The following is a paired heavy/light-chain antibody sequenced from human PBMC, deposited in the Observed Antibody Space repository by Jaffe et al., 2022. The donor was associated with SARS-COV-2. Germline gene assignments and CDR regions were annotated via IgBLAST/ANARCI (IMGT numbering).Heavy chain of an antibody. V-gene: IGHV3-33*01. D-gene: IGHD2-2*01. CDR3: AREVGEASCYGMDV. Sequence: QVQLVESGGSVVQPGRSLRLSCAASKFAFSTYGIHWVRQTPGKGLEWVAVMWSDESSKYYTDSVKGRFTISRDNSKNTLYLQMNSLRAEDTAVYYCAREVGEASCYGMDVWGQGTTVTVSS. CDR2: MWSDESSK. J-gene: IGHJ6*02. CDR1: KFAFSTYG.
Light chain of an antibody. CDR2: TAS. J-gene: IGKJ4*01. Sequence: DIQMTQSPSSVSAFVGDRVTITCRASQGIRSWLAWYQQKPGKAPKLLIYTASSLQSGVPSRFSGSGSGTDFTLTISSLQPEDSATYYCQQANSFPLTFGGGTKVEIK. V-gene: IGKV1-12*01. CDR3: QQANSFPLT. CDR1: QGIRSW.